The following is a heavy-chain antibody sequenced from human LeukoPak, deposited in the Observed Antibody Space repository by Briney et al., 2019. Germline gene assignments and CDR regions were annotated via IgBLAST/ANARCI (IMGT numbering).Heavy chain of an antibody. Sequence: SVKVSCKASGFTFTISAMQWVRQARGKRLEWIGWIVVGSGNTNYAQKFQERVTITRDMSTSTAYMELSSLRSEDTAVYYCAAVRGAAAGDFDYWGQGTLVTVSS. J-gene: IGHJ4*02. CDR2: IVVGSGNT. V-gene: IGHV1-58*02. D-gene: IGHD6-13*01. CDR1: GFTFTISA. CDR3: AAVRGAAAGDFDY.